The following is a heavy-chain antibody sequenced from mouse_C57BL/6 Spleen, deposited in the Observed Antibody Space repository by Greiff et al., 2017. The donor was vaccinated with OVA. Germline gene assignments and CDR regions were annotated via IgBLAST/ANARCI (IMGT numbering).Heavy chain of an antibody. CDR2: INPNNGGT. J-gene: IGHJ2*01. D-gene: IGHD2-3*01. Sequence: VQLKQSGPELVKPGASVKMSCKASGYTFTDYNMHWVKQSHGKSLEWIGYINPNNGGTSYNQKFKGKATLTVNKSSSTAYMELRSLTSEDSAVYYCARSLIYDGYYYFDYWGQGTTLTVSS. CDR3: ARSLIYDGYYYFDY. CDR1: GYTFTDYN. V-gene: IGHV1-22*01.